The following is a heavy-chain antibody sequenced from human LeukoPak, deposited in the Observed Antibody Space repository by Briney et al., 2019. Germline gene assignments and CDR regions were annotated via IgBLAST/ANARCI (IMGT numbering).Heavy chain of an antibody. V-gene: IGHV4-59*11. CDR2: IYYSGST. CDR3: ARDANVRDAYYYYMDV. J-gene: IGHJ6*03. Sequence: SETLSLTCTVSGGSISSHYWSWIRQPPGKGLEWIGYIYYSGSTNYNPSLKSRVTISVDTSKNQFSLKMSSVTAADTAVYYCARDANVRDAYYYYMDVWAKGPRSPSP. CDR1: GGSISSHY. D-gene: IGHD2/OR15-2a*01.